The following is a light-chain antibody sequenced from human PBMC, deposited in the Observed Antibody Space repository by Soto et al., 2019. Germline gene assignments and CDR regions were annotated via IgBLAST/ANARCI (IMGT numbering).Light chain of an antibody. CDR2: EVT. J-gene: IGLJ2*01. CDR3: SSYAGSNNYVV. V-gene: IGLV2-8*01. Sequence: QSALTQPPSASGSPGQSVTISCTGTSSDVGAYDRVSWYQQHPGKPPKLMIYEVTKRPSGVPDRFSGSKSGNTASLTVSGLQAEDEADYYCSSYAGSNNYVVFGGGTKLTVL. CDR1: SSDVGAYDR.